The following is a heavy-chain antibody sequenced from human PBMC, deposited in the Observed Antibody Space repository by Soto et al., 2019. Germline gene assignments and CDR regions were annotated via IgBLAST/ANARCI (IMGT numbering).Heavy chain of an antibody. CDR1: VFTFISYA. D-gene: IGHD7-27*01. J-gene: IGHJ4*02. V-gene: IGHV3-30-3*01. CDR2: ISYDGSNK. CDR3: ARVGTLTFDY. Sequence: AGWSLRLSCASYVFTFISYAMHWVRQAPGKGLEWVAVISYDGSNKYYADSVKGRFTISRDNSKNTLYLQMNSLRAEDTAVYYCARVGTLTFDYWGQGTLVTVS.